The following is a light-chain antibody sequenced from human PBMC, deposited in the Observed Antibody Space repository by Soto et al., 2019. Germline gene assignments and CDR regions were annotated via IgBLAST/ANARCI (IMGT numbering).Light chain of an antibody. CDR3: TSYISSSTLGV. V-gene: IGLV2-14*03. CDR2: DVR. J-gene: IGLJ1*01. CDR1: SSDVGRYDY. Sequence: SVLTQPASVSGSPGQSITISCTGTSSDVGRYDYVSWYQQHPSKAPKLLIYDVRSRPSGVSNRFSGSKSGNAASLTISGLQAEDEADYFCTSYISSSTLGVFGTGTKVTVL.